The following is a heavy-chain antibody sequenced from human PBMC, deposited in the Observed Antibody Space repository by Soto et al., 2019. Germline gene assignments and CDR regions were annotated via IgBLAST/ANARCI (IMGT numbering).Heavy chain of an antibody. J-gene: IGHJ4*02. CDR3: AREDSIIIPAVSAF. D-gene: IGHD2-2*01. CDR1: GFAFNNYG. CDR2: ISKSDYT. V-gene: IGHV3-21*01. Sequence: GGSLRLSCTVSGFAFNNYGINWVRQAPGKGLEWVSSISKSDYTYYSDSVKGRFAISRDNAKSSVSLQMNTLRVEDTAVYYCAREDSIIIPAVSAFWGQGTLVTVSS.